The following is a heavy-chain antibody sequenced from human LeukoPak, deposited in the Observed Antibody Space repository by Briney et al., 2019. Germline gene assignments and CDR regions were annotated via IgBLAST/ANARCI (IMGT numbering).Heavy chain of an antibody. V-gene: IGHV1-2*02. D-gene: IGHD2-2*01. CDR1: GYTFTGYY. CDR3: ARGLGDIVVVPAAPRYYYYYMDV. J-gene: IGHJ6*03. CDR2: INPNSGGT. Sequence: ASVTVSCKASGYTFTGYYMHWVRQAPGQGLEWMGWINPNSGGTNYAQKFQGRVTMTRDTSISTAYMELSRLRSDDTAVYYCARGLGDIVVVPAAPRYYYYYMDVWGKGTTVTVSS.